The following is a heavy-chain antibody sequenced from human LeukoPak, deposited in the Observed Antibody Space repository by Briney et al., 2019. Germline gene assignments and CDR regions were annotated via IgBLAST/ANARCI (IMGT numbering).Heavy chain of an antibody. D-gene: IGHD3-10*01. CDR2: MNPNSGNT. CDR3: ARVPPKNCGSGSYTY. J-gene: IGHJ4*02. V-gene: IGHV1-8*01. CDR1: GYTFTSYD. Sequence: ASVKVSCKASGYTFTSYDINWLRQATGQGLEWMGWMNPNSGNTGYAQKFQGRVTMTRNTSISTAYMELSSLRSEDTAVYYCARVPPKNCGSGSYTYWGQGTLVTVSS.